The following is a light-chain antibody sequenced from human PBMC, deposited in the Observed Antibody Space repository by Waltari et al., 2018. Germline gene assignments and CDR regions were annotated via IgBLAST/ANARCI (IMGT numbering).Light chain of an antibody. CDR3: MQALQTPPT. CDR1: QSLLHSNGYNY. Sequence: DVVMIQSPLPLPGPPGEPGSIPRSSSQSLLHSNGYNYLDWYLQKPGQSPQLLIYLGSNRASGVPDRFSGSGSGTDFTLKISRVEAEDVGVYYCMQALQTPPTFGQGTKLEIK. V-gene: IGKV2-28*01. J-gene: IGKJ2*01. CDR2: LGS.